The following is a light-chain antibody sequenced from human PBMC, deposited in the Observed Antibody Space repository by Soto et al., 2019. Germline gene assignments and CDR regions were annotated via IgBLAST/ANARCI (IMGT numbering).Light chain of an antibody. V-gene: IGLV2-23*02. J-gene: IGLJ1*01. CDR2: EVS. CDR3: CSYAGSYTYV. CDR1: SSNVGSYNP. Sequence: QSVLAQPASVSGSPGQSITISCTGTSSNVGSYNPVSWYQQHPGKAPKLMIYEVSKRPSGVSNRFSGSKSGNTASLTISGLQAEDEADYHCCSYAGSYTYVFGPGTKVTVL.